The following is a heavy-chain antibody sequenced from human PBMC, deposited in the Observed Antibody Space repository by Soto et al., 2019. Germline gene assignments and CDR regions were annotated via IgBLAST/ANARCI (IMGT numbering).Heavy chain of an antibody. D-gene: IGHD3-10*01. J-gene: IGHJ4*01. V-gene: IGHV3-53*01. CDR2: IYSGGST. CDR3: ASDAYGSGSPYY. Sequence: EVQLVESGGGLIQPGGSLRLSCAASGFTVSSNYMSWVRQAPGKGLEWVSVIYSGGSTYYADSVKGRFTISRDNSKNTLYLQMTSLRAEDTAVYYCASDAYGSGSPYYCCHGTLLTVS. CDR1: GFTVSSNY.